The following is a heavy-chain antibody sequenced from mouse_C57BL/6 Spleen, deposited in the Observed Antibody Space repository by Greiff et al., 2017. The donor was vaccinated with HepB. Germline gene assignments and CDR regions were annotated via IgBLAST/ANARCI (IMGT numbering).Heavy chain of an antibody. CDR2: INPSSGYT. CDR3: ALYYGSSQYYFDD. J-gene: IGHJ2*01. D-gene: IGHD1-1*01. Sequence: QVQLKESGAELARPGASVKMSCKASGYTFTSYTMHWVNQRPGQGLEWIGYINPSSGYTKYNQKFKDKATLTSDKSSSTDYMQLSSLTSEDSAVYYCALYYGSSQYYFDDWGQGTTLTVSS. V-gene: IGHV1-4*01. CDR1: GYTFTSYT.